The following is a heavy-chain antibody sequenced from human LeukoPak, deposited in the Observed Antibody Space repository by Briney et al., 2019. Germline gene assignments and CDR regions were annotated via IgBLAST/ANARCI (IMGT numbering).Heavy chain of an antibody. J-gene: IGHJ4*02. CDR2: IIYSGGAT. CDR1: GFTFSRSA. CDR3: AKAGLYYDGSEHVYYFDS. D-gene: IGHD3-22*01. V-gene: IGHV3-23*01. Sequence: GGSLRLSCAASGFTFSRSAMTWVRQGPGTGLEFVASIIYSGGATYYADSVKGRFTISRDNSKNTLYLQMNSLRAEDPALYYCAKAGLYYDGSEHVYYFDSWGQGTLVTVSS.